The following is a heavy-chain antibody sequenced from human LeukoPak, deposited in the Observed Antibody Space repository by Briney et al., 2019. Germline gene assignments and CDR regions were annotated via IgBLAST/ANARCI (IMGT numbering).Heavy chain of an antibody. CDR2: IIPIFGTA. J-gene: IGHJ4*02. V-gene: IGHV1-69*13. Sequence: ASVKVSCKASGYTFTGYYMHWVRQAPGQGLEWMGGIIPIFGTANYAQKFQGRVTITADESTSTAYMELSSLRSEDTAVYYCARVHQTTAGTDYWGQGTLVTVSS. CDR3: ARVHQTTAGTDY. D-gene: IGHD6-13*01. CDR1: GYTFTGYY.